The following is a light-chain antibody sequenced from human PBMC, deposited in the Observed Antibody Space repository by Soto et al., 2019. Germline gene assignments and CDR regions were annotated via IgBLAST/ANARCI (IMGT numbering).Light chain of an antibody. CDR2: GAS. Sequence: VVTQSPAPLSLFPGETATLSCRASQRVSSDLAWYQQRPGQAPRLLIYGASTRATGIPARFRGSGSGTEFRLTISSLQSEDFATYYCQQYNTWHPKMAFGRGTKV. J-gene: IGKJ1*01. CDR1: QRVSSD. V-gene: IGKV3-15*01. CDR3: QQYNTWHPKMA.